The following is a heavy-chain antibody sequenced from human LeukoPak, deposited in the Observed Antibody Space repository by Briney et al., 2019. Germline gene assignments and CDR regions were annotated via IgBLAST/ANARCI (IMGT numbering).Heavy chain of an antibody. CDR3: ARVPYPLVGVVPWFDP. Sequence: KPSETLSLTCAVYGGAFSGFYWSWIRPPPRKGLEWVGEINHSGSTNYNPSLKSRVTISVDTSKNQFSLKLSSVTAADTAVYYCARVPYPLVGVVPWFDPWGQGTLVTVSS. CDR1: GGAFSGFY. CDR2: INHSGST. D-gene: IGHD3-3*01. J-gene: IGHJ5*02. V-gene: IGHV4-34*01.